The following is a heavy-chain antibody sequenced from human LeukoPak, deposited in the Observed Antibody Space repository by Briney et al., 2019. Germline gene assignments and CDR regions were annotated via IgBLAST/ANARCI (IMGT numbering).Heavy chain of an antibody. V-gene: IGHV4-59*01. CDR3: ARGVAYNADF. J-gene: IGHJ4*02. CDR1: GGSISSYY. D-gene: IGHD5-24*01. Sequence: SETLSLTCTVSGGSISSYYWSWIRQPPGKGLEWTGYIYYSGSTNYNPSLKSRVTMSVDTSKNQFSLKLTSVTAADTAVYYCARGVAYNADFWGQGTLVTVSS. CDR2: IYYSGST.